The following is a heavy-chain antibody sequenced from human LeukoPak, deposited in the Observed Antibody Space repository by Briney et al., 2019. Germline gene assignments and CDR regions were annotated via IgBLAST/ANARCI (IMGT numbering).Heavy chain of an antibody. CDR3: ARGGLNALEAFDI. J-gene: IGHJ3*02. CDR2: INRDGSTT. D-gene: IGHD1-1*01. V-gene: IGHV3-74*01. Sequence: PGGSLRLSCAASGFTFSSNWMHWVRQAPGKGLVWASHINRDGSTTYYADSVKGRFTISRDNAKNTLYLQMNSLRAEDTAVYYCARGGLNALEAFDIWGQGTLVTVCS. CDR1: GFTFSSNW.